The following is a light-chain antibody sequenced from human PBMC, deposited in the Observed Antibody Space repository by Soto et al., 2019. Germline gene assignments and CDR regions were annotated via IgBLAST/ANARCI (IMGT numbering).Light chain of an antibody. Sequence: DIPMTQSPSSLSASVGDRVTITCRASQSISSYLNWYQQKPAKAPKLLIYAASSLQSGVPSRFSGSGSGTDFTLTISSLQPEDFATYYCQQSYSTPQTFGQGTKVEIK. CDR2: AAS. CDR3: QQSYSTPQT. V-gene: IGKV1-39*01. J-gene: IGKJ1*01. CDR1: QSISSY.